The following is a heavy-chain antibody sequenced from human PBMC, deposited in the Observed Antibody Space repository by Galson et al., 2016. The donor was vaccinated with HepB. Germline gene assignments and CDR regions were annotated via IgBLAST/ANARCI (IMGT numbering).Heavy chain of an antibody. CDR1: GFTSRSYA. Sequence: SLRLSCAASGFTSRSYAMTWVRQAPGKGLAWVSAVSGSGGTTYYADSVKGRFPISRDNSKNTLDLQMNRLRAEDTAVYYCAKDRIGSTILWVREGFDPLGQGTLVAVSS. CDR3: AKDRIGSTILWVREGFDP. D-gene: IGHD2-21*01. V-gene: IGHV3-23*01. CDR2: VSGSGGTT. J-gene: IGHJ5*02.